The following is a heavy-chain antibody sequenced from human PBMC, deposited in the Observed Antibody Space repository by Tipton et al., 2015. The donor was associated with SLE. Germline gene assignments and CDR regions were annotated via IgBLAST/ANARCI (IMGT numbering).Heavy chain of an antibody. CDR2: IYYSGST. D-gene: IGHD3-9*01. CDR1: GGSITTSYY. CDR3: ARDSPGDFDWFDAFDI. Sequence: TLSLTCTVSGGSITTSYYWGWIRQPPGKGLEWIGYIYYSGSTNYNPSLKSRVTISVDTSKDQFSLKLSSVTTADTAVYYCARDSPGDFDWFDAFDIWGQGTMVTVSS. V-gene: IGHV4-59*01. J-gene: IGHJ3*02.